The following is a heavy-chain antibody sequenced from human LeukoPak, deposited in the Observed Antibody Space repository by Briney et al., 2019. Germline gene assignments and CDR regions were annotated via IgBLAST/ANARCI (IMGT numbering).Heavy chain of an antibody. Sequence: SETLSLTCAVYGGSFSGYYCSWIRQPPGKGLEWVGEINHSGSTRYNPSLKSRVTISVDASKNQFSLKLSSVTAADTAVYYCAVAAAGSDYYFDYWGQGTLVTVSS. CDR2: INHSGST. V-gene: IGHV4-34*01. CDR3: AVAAAGSDYYFDY. J-gene: IGHJ4*02. D-gene: IGHD6-13*01. CDR1: GGSFSGYY.